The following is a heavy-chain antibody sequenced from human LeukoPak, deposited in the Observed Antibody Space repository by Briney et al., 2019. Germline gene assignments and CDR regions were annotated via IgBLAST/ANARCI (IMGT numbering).Heavy chain of an antibody. V-gene: IGHV1-46*01. D-gene: IGHD1/OR15-1a*01. J-gene: IGHJ4*02. CDR3: AREGDDGSSGTFDY. CDR2: INPSGGST. CDR1: GYTFTSFY. Sequence: GASVKVSCKASGYTFTSFYMHWVRQAPGQGLEWMGVINPSGGSTRYAQKFQGRVTMTRDTSTSTVFLELSSLRSDVTAVYYCAREGDDGSSGTFDYWGQGTLVTVSS.